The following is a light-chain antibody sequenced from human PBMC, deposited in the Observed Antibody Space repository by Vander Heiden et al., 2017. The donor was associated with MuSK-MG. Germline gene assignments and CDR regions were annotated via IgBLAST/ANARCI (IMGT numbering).Light chain of an antibody. J-gene: IGKJ4*01. CDR2: ATS. V-gene: IGKV3-20*01. Sequence: IVLTQSPGPLSLSPGERATLSCRASQSVDGTSLAWYQQKPGQAPRLLIYATSSRATGIPDRFSGSGSGTDFTLTITTLEAEDFAVYYCQQDCSSPVTFGAGTKVEIK. CDR1: QSVDGTS. CDR3: QQDCSSPVT.